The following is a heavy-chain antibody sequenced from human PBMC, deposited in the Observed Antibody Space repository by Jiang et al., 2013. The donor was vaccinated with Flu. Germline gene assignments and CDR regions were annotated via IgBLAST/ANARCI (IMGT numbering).Heavy chain of an antibody. Sequence: VVQPGRSLRLSCAASGFTFSSYGMHWVRQAPGKGLEWVAVISYDGSNKYYADSVKGRFTISRDNSKNTLYLQMNSLRAEDTAVYYCAKGLFGSFDWGQGTLVTVSS. J-gene: IGHJ4*02. CDR3: AKGLFGSFD. V-gene: IGHV3-30*18. CDR1: GFTFSSYG. D-gene: IGHD2-15*01. CDR2: ISYDGSNK.